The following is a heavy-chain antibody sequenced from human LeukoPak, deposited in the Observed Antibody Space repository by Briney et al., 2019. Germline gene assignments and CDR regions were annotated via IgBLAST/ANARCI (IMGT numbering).Heavy chain of an antibody. V-gene: IGHV1-18*01. Sequence: ASVKVSCKASGYTFTSYGISWVRQAPGQGLEWMGWISAYNGNTNYAQKLQGRVTMTTDTSTSTAYMELRSLRSDDTAVYYCARDYGNRYYDFWSGYLSDYNWFDPWGQGTLVTVSS. J-gene: IGHJ5*02. D-gene: IGHD3-3*01. CDR2: ISAYNGNT. CDR1: GYTFTSYG. CDR3: ARDYGNRYYDFWSGYLSDYNWFDP.